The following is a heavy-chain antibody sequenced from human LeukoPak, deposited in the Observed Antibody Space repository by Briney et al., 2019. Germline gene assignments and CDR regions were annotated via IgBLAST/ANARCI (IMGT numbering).Heavy chain of an antibody. D-gene: IGHD4-11*01. Sequence: VASVKVSCKASGYTFTGYYMHWVRQAPGQGLEWMGRINPNSGGTNYAQKFQGRVTMTRDTSISTAYMELSRLRSDDTAVYYCAREVTTAIGTHSYYYYGMDVWGQGTTVTVSS. CDR3: AREVTTAIGTHSYYYYGMDV. CDR2: INPNSGGT. V-gene: IGHV1-2*06. J-gene: IGHJ6*02. CDR1: GYTFTGYY.